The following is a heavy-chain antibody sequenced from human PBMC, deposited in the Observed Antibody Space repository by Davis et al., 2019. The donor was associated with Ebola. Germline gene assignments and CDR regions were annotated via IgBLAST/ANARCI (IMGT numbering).Heavy chain of an antibody. V-gene: IGHV4-39*01. Sequence: PSETLSLTCTVSGGSISSSSYYWGWIRQPPGKGLEWIGSIYYSGSTYYNPSLKSRVTISVDTSKNQFSLKLSSVTAADTAVYYCATFRGYYYDSSDYWGQGTLVTVSS. CDR1: GGSISSSSYY. CDR3: ATFRGYYYDSSDY. J-gene: IGHJ4*02. D-gene: IGHD3-22*01. CDR2: IYYSGST.